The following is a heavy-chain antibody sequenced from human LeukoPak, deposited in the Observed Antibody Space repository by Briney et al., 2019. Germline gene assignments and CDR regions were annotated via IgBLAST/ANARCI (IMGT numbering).Heavy chain of an antibody. CDR3: ARDAVAGTQGFDY. CDR2: IYSGGST. CDR1: GFTVSSNY. D-gene: IGHD6-19*01. J-gene: IGHJ4*02. Sequence: GGSLRLSCAASGFTVSSNYMSWVRQAPGKGLEWVSVIYSGGSTYYADSVKGRFTISGDNSKNTLYLQMNSLRAEDTAVYYCARDAVAGTQGFDYWGQGTLVTVSS. V-gene: IGHV3-53*01.